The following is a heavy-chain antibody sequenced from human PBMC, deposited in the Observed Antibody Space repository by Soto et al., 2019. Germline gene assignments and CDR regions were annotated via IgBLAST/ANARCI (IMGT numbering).Heavy chain of an antibody. Sequence: QVQLQESGPGLVKPSETLSLTCTVSGGSVSSGSYYWSWIRQPPGKGLEWIGYIYYSGSTNYNPSLKGRITISVDTSKNQCSLKLSSVTAADTAVYYCARDLEGMDVWGQGTTVTVSS. V-gene: IGHV4-61*01. CDR1: GGSVSSGSYY. CDR3: ARDLEGMDV. J-gene: IGHJ6*02. CDR2: IYYSGST.